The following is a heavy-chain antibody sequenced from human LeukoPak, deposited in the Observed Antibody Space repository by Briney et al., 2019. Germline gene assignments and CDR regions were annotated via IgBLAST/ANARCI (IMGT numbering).Heavy chain of an antibody. J-gene: IGHJ4*02. D-gene: IGHD1-1*01. Sequence: GGSLTLSCAASGYTFSSYWMHWVRQAPGKGLVWVSRIDTDGSRVDYADSVKGRFTISRDNAKNTLYLQMHGLRVEDTAVYYCTKDTTGPNDYWGQGTLVTVSS. CDR2: IDTDGSRV. V-gene: IGHV3-74*01. CDR1: GYTFSSYW. CDR3: TKDTTGPNDY.